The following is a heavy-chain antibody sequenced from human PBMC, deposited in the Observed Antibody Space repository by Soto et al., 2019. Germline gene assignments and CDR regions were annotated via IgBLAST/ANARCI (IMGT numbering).Heavy chain of an antibody. Sequence: GXSMELACAASGFTFSNAWINWVGQEPGKGLEWLGGLKNKTHGGTKDSPNPVKGRFPISRDNSNNMLYLKMTSLKIEDPAFFSCPTDSYIRKTVVVLDYWVQGPLVTGSS. V-gene: IGHV3-15*07. CDR2: LKNKTHGGTK. J-gene: IGHJ4*02. CDR1: GFTFSNAW. D-gene: IGHD3-22*01. CDR3: PTDSYIRKTVVVLDY.